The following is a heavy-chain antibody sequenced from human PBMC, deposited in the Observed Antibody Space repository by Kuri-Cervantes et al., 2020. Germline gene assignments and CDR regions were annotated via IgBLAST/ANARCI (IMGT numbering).Heavy chain of an antibody. CDR3: ARHFVRRRGRGQQGEITRIPYSSGSNWFDP. J-gene: IGHJ5*02. V-gene: IGHV4-39*01. Sequence: SETLSLTCTVSGGSISRGSYYWGWIRQSPGKGLEWIGYIHYGGTTYCIPSLESRVTMSVDTSKNQFSLMLRSVTAADTAVYYCARHFVRRRGRGQQGEITRIPYSSGSNWFDPWGQGTLVTVSS. CDR1: GGSISRGSYY. D-gene: IGHD6-19*01. CDR2: IHYGGTT.